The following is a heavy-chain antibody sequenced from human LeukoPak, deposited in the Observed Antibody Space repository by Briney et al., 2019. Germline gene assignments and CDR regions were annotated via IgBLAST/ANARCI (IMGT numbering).Heavy chain of an antibody. J-gene: IGHJ4*02. CDR2: IIPILGIA. CDR1: GGTFSSYA. CDR3: ARAVIRNWNDERKRGLNFDY. Sequence: GAAVKVSCKASGGTFSSYAISWARQAPGQGLEWMGRIIPILGIATYAQKFQGRGSIPADKSTSTAYMELSSLSSEDTAVYYCARAVIRNWNDERKRGLNFDYWGQGTLVTVSS. D-gene: IGHD1-1*01. V-gene: IGHV1-69*04.